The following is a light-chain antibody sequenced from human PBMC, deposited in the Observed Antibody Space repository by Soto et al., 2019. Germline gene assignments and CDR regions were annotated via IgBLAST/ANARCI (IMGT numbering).Light chain of an antibody. J-gene: IGKJ1*01. Sequence: DIQMTQSPSSLSASVGDRVTITCRASQSIDNYLSWYQQIPGKAPKLLIYAASNLQRGVPSRFSGSGSGTEFTLTISNLQPDDFAVYYCPQCFSLLPTFCHGTKVDI. CDR2: AAS. V-gene: IGKV1-39*01. CDR1: QSIDNY. CDR3: PQCFSLLPT.